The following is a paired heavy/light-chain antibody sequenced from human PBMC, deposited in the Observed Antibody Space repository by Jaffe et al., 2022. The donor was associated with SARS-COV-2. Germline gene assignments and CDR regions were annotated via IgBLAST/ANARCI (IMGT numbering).Heavy chain of an antibody. CDR2: ISSSGGTI. CDR3: ARRGFNYYDTKPFDY. V-gene: IGHV3-11*01. CDR1: GFTFSDYY. D-gene: IGHD3-22*01. Sequence: QVQLVESGGGLVKPGGSLRLSCAASGFTFSDYYMSWIRQAPGKGLEWVSYISSSGGTIYYADSVKGRFTISRDNAKNSLYLQMHSLRAEDTAVYYCARRGFNYYDTKPFDYWGQGTLVTVSS. J-gene: IGHJ4*02.
Light chain of an antibody. Sequence: DIQMTQSPPSLSASVGDRVTITCRASQSISIYLNWYQQKPGKAPKLLIYAASSLQSGVPSRFSGSGSGTDFTLTISSLQSEDFATYCCQQSYNTPLTFGGGTKVEIK. CDR1: QSISIY. J-gene: IGKJ4*01. CDR2: AAS. CDR3: QQSYNTPLT. V-gene: IGKV1-39*01.